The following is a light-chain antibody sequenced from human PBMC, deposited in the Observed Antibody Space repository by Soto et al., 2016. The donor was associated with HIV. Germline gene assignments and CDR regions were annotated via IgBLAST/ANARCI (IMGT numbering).Light chain of an antibody. J-gene: IGLJ3*02. V-gene: IGLV3-21*03. CDR1: NIGSKS. Sequence: SYVLTQPPSVSVAPGKTARITCGGNNIGSKSVHWYQQKPGQAPVLVVYGDSDRPSGIPERFSGSNSENTATLTISRVEAGDEADYYCQVWDNSRDHWVFGGGYQVDR. CDR3: QVWDNSRDHWV. CDR2: GDS.